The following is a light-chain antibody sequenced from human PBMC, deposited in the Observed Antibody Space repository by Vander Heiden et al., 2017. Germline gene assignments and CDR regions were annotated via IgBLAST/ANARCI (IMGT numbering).Light chain of an antibody. CDR3: QQEDSTPHT. CDR2: WAS. V-gene: IGKV4-1*01. J-gene: IGKJ3*01. Sequence: DIVMTQSPDSLAVSLGERATINCKSSQSVLYSSNNKNYLAWYQQKPGQPPKLLIYWASTRESGVPDRFSGSGSGTDFTLTIISLQAEDVAVYYCQQEDSTPHTFGHGTKVDIK. CDR1: QSVLYSSNNKNY.